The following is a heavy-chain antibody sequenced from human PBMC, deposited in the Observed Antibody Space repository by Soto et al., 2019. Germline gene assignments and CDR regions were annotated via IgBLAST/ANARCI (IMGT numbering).Heavy chain of an antibody. V-gene: IGHV4-34*01. CDR1: GGSFSGYY. D-gene: IGHD6-13*01. J-gene: IGHJ6*02. CDR3: ASIAAAGDNGSYYGMDV. Sequence: SETLSLTCAVYGGSFSGYYWSWIRQPPGKGREWIGEINHSGSTNYNPSLKSRVTISVDTSKNQFSLKLSSVTGAHTAVYDWASIAAAGDNGSYYGMDVWGQGPTGTV. CDR2: INHSGST.